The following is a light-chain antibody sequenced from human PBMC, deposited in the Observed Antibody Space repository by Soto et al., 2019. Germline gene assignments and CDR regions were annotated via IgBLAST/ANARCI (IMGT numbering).Light chain of an antibody. CDR3: QSYDSSLTLRV. Sequence: QPVLTQPPSVSGAPGQRVTISCTGRSSNIGAGYDVHWYQQHPGTAPKLLIYGNSNRPSGVPDRFSGSKSGTSASLAITGLQADDEADYYYQSYDSSLTLRVFGTGTKRTVL. V-gene: IGLV1-40*01. CDR1: SSNIGAGYD. CDR2: GNS. J-gene: IGLJ1*01.